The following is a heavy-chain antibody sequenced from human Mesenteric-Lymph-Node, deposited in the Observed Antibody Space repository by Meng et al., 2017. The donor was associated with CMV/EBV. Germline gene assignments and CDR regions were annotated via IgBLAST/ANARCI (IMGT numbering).Heavy chain of an antibody. CDR2: IYYSGST. CDR3: ATLPGPYSSVWSYALDN. D-gene: IGHD6-19*01. Sequence: GTLRLSCTVSGDSVNSGTYYWTWIRQPPGKELVYIGYIYYSGSTIYNPSLKSRVTMSLDTSKNQYSLKLSSVTTADTAVYYCATLPGPYSSVWSYALDNWGQGTMVTV. CDR1: GDSVNSGTYY. V-gene: IGHV4-61*01. J-gene: IGHJ3*02.